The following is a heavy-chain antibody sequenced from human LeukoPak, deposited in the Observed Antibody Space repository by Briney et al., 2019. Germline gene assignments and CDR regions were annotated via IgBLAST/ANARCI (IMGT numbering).Heavy chain of an antibody. J-gene: IGHJ4*02. D-gene: IGHD3-10*01. CDR3: AKDYYGSGSYYRGYYFDY. CDR1: GFTFSSYA. Sequence: GGSLRLSCAASGFTFSSYAMHWVRQAPGKGLEWVAVISYDGSNKYYADSVKGRFTISRDNSKNTLYLQMNSLRAEDTAVYYCAKDYYGSGSYYRGYYFDYWGQGTLVTVSS. V-gene: IGHV3-30-3*01. CDR2: ISYDGSNK.